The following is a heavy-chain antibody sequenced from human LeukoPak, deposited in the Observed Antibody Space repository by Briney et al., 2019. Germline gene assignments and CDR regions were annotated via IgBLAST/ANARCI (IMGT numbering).Heavy chain of an antibody. J-gene: IGHJ4*02. D-gene: IGHD6-13*01. CDR3: ARYGVTGIAAAGGLDY. Sequence: SETLSLTCTVSGGSLSSSSYYWGWIRQPPGKGLEWIGSIYYSGSTYYNPSLKSRVTISVDTSKNQFSLKLSSVTAADTAVYYCARYGVTGIAAAGGLDYWGQGTLVTVSS. CDR1: GGSLSSSSYY. CDR2: IYYSGST. V-gene: IGHV4-39*01.